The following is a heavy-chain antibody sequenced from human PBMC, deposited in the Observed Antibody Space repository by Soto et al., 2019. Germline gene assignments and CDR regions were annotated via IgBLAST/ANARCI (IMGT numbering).Heavy chain of an antibody. J-gene: IGHJ5*02. CDR2: ISSSGSTI. D-gene: IGHD1-26*01. CDR3: ARVGYLVGANWFDP. V-gene: IGHV3-11*01. CDR1: GFTFSDYY. Sequence: GGSLRLSCAASGFTFSDYYMSWIRQAPGKGLEWVSYISSSGSTIYYADSVKGRFTIPRDNAKNSLYLQMNSLRAEDTAVYYCARVGYLVGANWFDPWGQGTLVTVSS.